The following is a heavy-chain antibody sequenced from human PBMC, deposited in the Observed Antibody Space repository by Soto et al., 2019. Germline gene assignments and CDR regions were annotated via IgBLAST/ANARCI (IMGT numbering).Heavy chain of an antibody. CDR2: ISPIFTTP. D-gene: IGHD4-17*01. CDR3: AFTGPDYGDYWSMDV. Sequence: QVQLLQSGAEVKKPGSSVKVSCKASGGTFRSFAISWVRQAPGQGLEWMGGISPIFTTPNYAQRFQARVTITADESTTTAYMELSSLRSEDTALYYCAFTGPDYGDYWSMDVWGQWTTVNVSS. CDR1: GGTFRSFA. V-gene: IGHV1-69*01. J-gene: IGHJ6*02.